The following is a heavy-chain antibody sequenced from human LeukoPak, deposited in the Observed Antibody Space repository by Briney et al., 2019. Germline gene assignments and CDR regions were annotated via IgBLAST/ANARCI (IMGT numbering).Heavy chain of an antibody. CDR1: GYTFTGYY. CDR2: INPNSGGT. Sequence: ASVKVSCKASGYTFTGYYMHWVRQAPGQGLEWMGWINPNSGGTNYAQKFQGRVTMTRDTSISTAYMELSRLRSDDTAVYYCARGRGYRPGAFDYWGQGTLVTVSS. V-gene: IGHV1-2*02. J-gene: IGHJ4*02. D-gene: IGHD5-18*01. CDR3: ARGRGYRPGAFDY.